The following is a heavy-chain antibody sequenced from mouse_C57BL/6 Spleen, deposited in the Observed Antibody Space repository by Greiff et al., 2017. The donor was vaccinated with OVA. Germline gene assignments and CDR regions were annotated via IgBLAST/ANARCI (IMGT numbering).Heavy chain of an antibody. J-gene: IGHJ4*01. Sequence: QVQLQQSGAELARPGASVKLSCKASGYTFTSYGISWVKQRTGQGLEWIGEIYPRSGNTYYNEKFKGKATLTADKSSSTAYMELRSLTSKHSSVYFCARYGYYAYVYYSMDVWGPGTSVTVSS. CDR3: ARYGYYAYVYYSMDV. D-gene: IGHD2-2*01. CDR1: GYTFTSYG. CDR2: IYPRSGNT. V-gene: IGHV1-81*01.